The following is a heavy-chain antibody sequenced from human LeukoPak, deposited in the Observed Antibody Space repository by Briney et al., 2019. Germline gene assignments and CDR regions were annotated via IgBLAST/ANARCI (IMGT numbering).Heavy chain of an antibody. CDR2: ISYDGSNK. CDR1: GFTFSSYG. J-gene: IGHJ4*02. Sequence: GRSLRLSCAASGFTFSSYGMHWVRQAPGKGLEWVAVISYDGSNKYYADSVQGRFTISRDNSKNTLYLQMNSLRAEDTAVYYCAKDFSNYDILTGYPPGYWGQGTLVTVSS. CDR3: AKDFSNYDILTGYPPGY. D-gene: IGHD3-9*01. V-gene: IGHV3-30*18.